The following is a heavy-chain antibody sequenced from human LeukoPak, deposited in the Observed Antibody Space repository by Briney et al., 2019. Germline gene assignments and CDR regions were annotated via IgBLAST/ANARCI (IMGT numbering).Heavy chain of an antibody. CDR3: ARREVRGSYYTFNY. CDR2: IYTSGST. CDR1: GDSIISYY. V-gene: IGHV4-4*07. Sequence: SETLSLTCTVSGDSIISYYWSWIRQPAGKGLEWIGRIYTSGSTNYNPSLKSRVTMSLDMSKNQFSLKLTSVTAADTAVYYCARREVRGSYYTFNYWGQGTLATVSS. D-gene: IGHD1-26*01. J-gene: IGHJ4*02.